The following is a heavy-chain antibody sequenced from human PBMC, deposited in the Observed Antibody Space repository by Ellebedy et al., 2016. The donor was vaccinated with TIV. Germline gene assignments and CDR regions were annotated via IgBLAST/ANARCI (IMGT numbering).Heavy chain of an antibody. CDR1: GGSFTRYY. J-gene: IGHJ4*02. V-gene: IGHV4-34*01. CDR3: ARDQPLIRLDS. Sequence: MPSETLSLTCAVYGGSFTRYYWSWIRQPPGKGLEWIGEINHSGRANYNPSLKSRITMSVDMSKNQFSLNLDSVTAADTAVYYCARDQPLIRLDSWGQGTLVAVS. CDR2: INHSGRA. D-gene: IGHD3-16*01.